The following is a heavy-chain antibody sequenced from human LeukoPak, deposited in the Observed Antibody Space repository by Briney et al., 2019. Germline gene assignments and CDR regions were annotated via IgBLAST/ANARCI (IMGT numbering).Heavy chain of an antibody. V-gene: IGHV4-59*01. D-gene: IGHD3-16*01. CDR2: IYYSGTT. J-gene: IGHJ5*02. Sequence: PSETLSLTCTVSGGSISSYYWSWIRQPPGKGLEWIGYIYYSGTTNYNPSLNSRVTISLDTSKNHFSLKLSPVTAADTAMYYCARESKVITFGGVDNWLDPWGQGTLVTVSS. CDR1: GGSISSYY. CDR3: ARESKVITFGGVDNWLDP.